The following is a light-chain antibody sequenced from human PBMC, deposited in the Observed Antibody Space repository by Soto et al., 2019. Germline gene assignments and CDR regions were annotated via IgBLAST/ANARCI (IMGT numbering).Light chain of an antibody. Sequence: DIQMTQSPSSLSASVGDRVTITCRASQSISNYLIWYQQKPGKAPKLLIYAASSLQSGVPSRFSGSGSGTDFPLAISSLQPEDFATYYCQQSYSNPFTFGPGTKVDI. CDR2: AAS. J-gene: IGKJ3*01. CDR3: QQSYSNPFT. V-gene: IGKV1-39*01. CDR1: QSISNY.